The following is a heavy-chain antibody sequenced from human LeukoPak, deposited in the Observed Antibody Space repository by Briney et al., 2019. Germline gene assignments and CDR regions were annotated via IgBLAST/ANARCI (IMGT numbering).Heavy chain of an antibody. Sequence: GGSLRLSCAASGFTFSSYAMSWVRQAPGKGLEWVSAISGSGGSTYYADSVKGRFTISRDNSKSTLYLQMNSLRAEDTAVYYCAKAHAGYGDYGWGQGTLVTVSS. CDR3: AKAHAGYGDYG. CDR2: ISGSGGST. J-gene: IGHJ4*02. CDR1: GFTFSSYA. D-gene: IGHD4-17*01. V-gene: IGHV3-23*01.